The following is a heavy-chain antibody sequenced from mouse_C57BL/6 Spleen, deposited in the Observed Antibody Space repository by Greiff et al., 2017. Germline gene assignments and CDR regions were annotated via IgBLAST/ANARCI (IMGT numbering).Heavy chain of an antibody. V-gene: IGHV6-6*01. J-gene: IGHJ4*01. CDR3: TRLGFYYAMDY. CDR2: IRNKANNHAT. Sequence: EVMLVESGGGLVQPGGSMKLSCAASGFTFSDAWMDWVRQSPEKGLEWVAEIRNKANNHATYYAESVKGRFTISRDDSKSSVYLQMNSLRAEDTGIYYCTRLGFYYAMDYWGQGTSVTVSS. D-gene: IGHD4-1*01. CDR1: GFTFSDAW.